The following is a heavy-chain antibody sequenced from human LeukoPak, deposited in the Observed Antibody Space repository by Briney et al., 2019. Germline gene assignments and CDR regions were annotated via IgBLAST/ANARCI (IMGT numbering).Heavy chain of an antibody. CDR1: GYSFSTYW. CDR2: IYPGDPNI. J-gene: IGHJ4*02. Sequence: GESLKISCKGSGYSFSTYWIGWVRQMPGKGLEWMGIIYPGDPNITYRPSFQGQVTISADKTISTAYLQWSSLKASDTAMYYCARQDGGSSPDYWGQGTLVTVSS. D-gene: IGHD6-13*01. CDR3: ARQDGGSSPDY. V-gene: IGHV5-51*01.